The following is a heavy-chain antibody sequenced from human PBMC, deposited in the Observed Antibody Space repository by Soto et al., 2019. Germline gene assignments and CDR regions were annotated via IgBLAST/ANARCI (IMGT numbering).Heavy chain of an antibody. D-gene: IGHD4-4*01. J-gene: IGHJ4*02. CDR2: INAGNGNT. CDR1: GYTFTSYA. Sequence: GASVKVSCKASGYTFTSYAMHWVRQAPGQRLEWMGWINAGNGNTKYSQKFQGRVTITRDTSASTAYMELSSLRSEDTAVYYCARGGTTVTRLWVYWGQGTLVTVSS. CDR3: ARGGTTVTRLWVY. V-gene: IGHV1-3*01.